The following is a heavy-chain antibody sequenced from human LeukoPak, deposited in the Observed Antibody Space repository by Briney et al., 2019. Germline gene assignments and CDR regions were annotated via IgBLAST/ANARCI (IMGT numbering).Heavy chain of an antibody. CDR1: GDFISSYY. CDR3: VRSVAVAGKEFDS. CDR2: TYPSGST. V-gene: IGHV4-4*07. Sequence: SETLSLTCTVSGDFISSYYWSWIRQPAGKGLEWIGRTYPSGSTEYNPSLKSRVTMSIDTSKKQFSLKLSSVTGADTAVYYCVRSVAVAGKEFDSWGRGTLVTVSS. D-gene: IGHD6-13*01. J-gene: IGHJ4*02.